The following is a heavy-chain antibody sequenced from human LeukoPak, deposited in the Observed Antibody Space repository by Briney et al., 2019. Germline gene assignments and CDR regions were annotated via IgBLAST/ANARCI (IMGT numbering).Heavy chain of an antibody. D-gene: IGHD3-10*01. J-gene: IGHJ4*02. Sequence: GGSLRLSCAASGFTFSSYSMNWVRQAPGKGLEWVSSISSSNSYIYYADSVKGRFTISRDNAKNSLYLQMNSLRAEDTAVYYCARAYYGSGSYYQQRFDYWGQGTLVTVSS. CDR2: ISSSNSYI. CDR1: GFTFSSYS. V-gene: IGHV3-21*01. CDR3: ARAYYGSGSYYQQRFDY.